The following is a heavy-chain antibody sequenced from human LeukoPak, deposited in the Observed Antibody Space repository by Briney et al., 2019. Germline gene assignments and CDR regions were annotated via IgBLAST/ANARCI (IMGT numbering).Heavy chain of an antibody. Sequence: GGSLRLSCAASGFTFSDYYMSWIRQAPGKGLEWVSYISSRGSTTYYADSVKGRFTISRDNAKNSLYLQMNSLRAEDTAVYYCAKTRAAAGTNFDYWGQGTLVTVSS. CDR2: ISSRGSTT. D-gene: IGHD6-13*01. CDR1: GFTFSDYY. V-gene: IGHV3-11*01. J-gene: IGHJ4*02. CDR3: AKTRAAAGTNFDY.